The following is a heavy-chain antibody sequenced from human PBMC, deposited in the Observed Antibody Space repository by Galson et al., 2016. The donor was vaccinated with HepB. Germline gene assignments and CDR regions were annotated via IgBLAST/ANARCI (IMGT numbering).Heavy chain of an antibody. J-gene: IGHJ5*02. CDR2: INPSGGST. CDR1: GYTFTTYY. D-gene: IGHD5-12*01. CDR3: ARGESGYDWDWFDP. Sequence: SCKASGYTFTTYYIHWVRQAPGQGLEWMGIINPSGGSTSYAQKFQGRLTMTRDTSTSTVYMELNSLRSDDTAVYFCARGESGYDWDWFDPWGQGTLVTVSS. V-gene: IGHV1-46*01.